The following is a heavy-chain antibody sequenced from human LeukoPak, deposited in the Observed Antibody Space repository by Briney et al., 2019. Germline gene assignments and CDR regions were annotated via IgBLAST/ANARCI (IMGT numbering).Heavy chain of an antibody. V-gene: IGHV3-23*01. Sequence: GGSLRLSCAASGFNFGNNDMNWVRQTPGKGLEWVSGIRGYNGQTYYADSVKGRFTISRDKSVDTVYLQMNGLKTEDTAVYYCAKNITMMVFWGQGTLVTVSS. CDR3: AKNITMMVF. CDR2: IRGYNGQT. CDR1: GFNFGNND. D-gene: IGHD3-22*01. J-gene: IGHJ4*02.